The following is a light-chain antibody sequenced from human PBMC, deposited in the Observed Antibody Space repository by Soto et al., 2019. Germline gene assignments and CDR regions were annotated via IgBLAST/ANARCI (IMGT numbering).Light chain of an antibody. V-gene: IGLV2-14*01. CDR2: MVS. CDR1: SSDVGNYNY. CDR3: TSPPPGSLYV. Sequence: QSVLTQPASVSGSPGQSITISCTGTSSDVGNYNYVSWYQQYPGRVPKLLIYMVSNRPSRVSNRFSGSKSGNTASLTISGLQAEDEADYFCTSPPPGSLYVFGTGTKVTVL. J-gene: IGLJ1*01.